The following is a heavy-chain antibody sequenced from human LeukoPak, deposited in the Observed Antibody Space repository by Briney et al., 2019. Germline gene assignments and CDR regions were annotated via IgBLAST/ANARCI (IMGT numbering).Heavy chain of an antibody. J-gene: IGHJ4*02. D-gene: IGHD2-15*01. CDR2: INPRGGST. Sequence: ASVKVSCKASGYTFTSYYMHWVRQAPGQGLEWMGIINPRGGSTSYAQKFQGRVTMTRDTSTSTVYMELSSLRSEDTAVYYCARDDPRTPFDYWGQGTLVTVSS. CDR1: GYTFTSYY. CDR3: ARDDPRTPFDY. V-gene: IGHV1-46*01.